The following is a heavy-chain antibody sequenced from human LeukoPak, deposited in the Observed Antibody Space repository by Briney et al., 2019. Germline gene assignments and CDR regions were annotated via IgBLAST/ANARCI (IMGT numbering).Heavy chain of an antibody. D-gene: IGHD2-15*01. CDR3: ARDSKDDPPDFDY. CDR1: GYTFTGYY. Sequence: GASVKVSCKASGYTFTGYYMHWVRQAPGQGLEWMGWINPNSGGTNYAQKFQGRVTMTRDTSISTAYMELSRLRSDDTAVYYCARDSKDDPPDFDYWGQGTLVTVSS. V-gene: IGHV1-2*02. CDR2: INPNSGGT. J-gene: IGHJ4*02.